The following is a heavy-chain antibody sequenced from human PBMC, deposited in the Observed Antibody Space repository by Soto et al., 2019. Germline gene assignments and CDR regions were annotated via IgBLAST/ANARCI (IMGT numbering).Heavy chain of an antibody. CDR2: INHSGSV. CDR3: VRDGTKNLRDRFDP. J-gene: IGHJ5*02. CDR1: GGSFHGYY. V-gene: IGHV4-34*01. D-gene: IGHD1-1*01. Sequence: PSETLSLTCAVYGGSFHGYYWSWIRQPPGKGLEWIGEINHSGSVNFNPTFKSRVSILLDTSKNQMSLQLSSVSAADTAIYYCVRDGTKNLRDRFDPWGRGILVTVSS.